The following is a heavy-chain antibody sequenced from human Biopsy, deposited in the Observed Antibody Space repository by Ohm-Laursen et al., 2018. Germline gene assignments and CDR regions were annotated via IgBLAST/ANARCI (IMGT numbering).Heavy chain of an antibody. J-gene: IGHJ2*01. CDR1: GGPIDSYY. CDR2: IYFTGRT. Sequence: SQTLSLTCTVSGGPIDSYYWSWIRQPPGKALEWIGYIYFTGRTSYNPSLKSRVTMSVNTSKKQFSLRLSSVTAADTAVYYCACAGYNPDWNFDLWGRGTRVTVSS. V-gene: IGHV4-59*12. CDR3: ACAGYNPDWNFDL. D-gene: IGHD5-24*01.